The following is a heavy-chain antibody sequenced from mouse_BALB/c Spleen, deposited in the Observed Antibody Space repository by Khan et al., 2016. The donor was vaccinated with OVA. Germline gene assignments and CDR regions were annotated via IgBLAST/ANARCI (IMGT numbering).Heavy chain of an antibody. D-gene: IGHD1-1*01. V-gene: IGHV2-9*02. J-gene: IGHJ3*01. Sequence: QVQLKESGPGLVAPSQSLSITCTVSGFSLNSYGVHWVRQPPGKSLEWLGVIWAGGSTNLNSALMSRLNIPKDNSKSQVFLKMNSLQIDDTAMYYCARAVYYGAWFAYWGQGTLVTVST. CDR2: IWAGGST. CDR1: GFSLNSYG. CDR3: ARAVYYGAWFAY.